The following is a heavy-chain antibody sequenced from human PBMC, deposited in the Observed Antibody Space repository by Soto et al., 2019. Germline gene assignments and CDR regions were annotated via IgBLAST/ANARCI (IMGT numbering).Heavy chain of an antibody. V-gene: IGHV6-1*01. Sequence: SQTLSLTCAISGDSVSTNSAAWNWIRQSPSKGLEWLGRTYYKSKWNNNYAVSVKSRITISPDTSKNQFSLHLNSVTPEDTAVYYCARGDQWLEYWGQGTLVTVLL. J-gene: IGHJ4*02. CDR3: ARGDQWLEY. D-gene: IGHD6-19*01. CDR1: GDSVSTNSAA. CDR2: TYYKSKWNN.